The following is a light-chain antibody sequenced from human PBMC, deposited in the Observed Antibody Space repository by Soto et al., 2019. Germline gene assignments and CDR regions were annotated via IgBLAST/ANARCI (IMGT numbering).Light chain of an antibody. J-gene: IGLJ3*02. V-gene: IGLV1-51*01. CDR3: GTWDSSLSAWV. CDR2: DNN. Sequence: QSVLTQPPSFSAAPGQKVTISCSGASSNIGNNYVSWYQQLPRRAPKLLIYDNNKRPSGIPDRFSGSKSGTSATLGITGLQTGDEADYYCGTWDSSLSAWVFGGGTKVTVL. CDR1: SSNIGNNY.